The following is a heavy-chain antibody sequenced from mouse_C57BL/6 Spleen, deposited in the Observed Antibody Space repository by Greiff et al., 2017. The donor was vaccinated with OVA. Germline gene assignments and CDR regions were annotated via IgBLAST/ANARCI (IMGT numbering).Heavy chain of an antibody. V-gene: IGHV1-53*01. D-gene: IGHD1-1*01. CDR2: INPSNGGP. J-gene: IGHJ2*01. Sequence: QVQLQQPGTELVKPGASVKLSCKASGYTFTSYWMHWVKQRPGQGLEWIGNINPSNGGPNYNEKFKSNATLTVDKSSSTADMQLSSLKSEDSAVNDCARELSGVVDLDYWGQGTTLTVSS. CDR3: ARELSGVVDLDY. CDR1: GYTFTSYW.